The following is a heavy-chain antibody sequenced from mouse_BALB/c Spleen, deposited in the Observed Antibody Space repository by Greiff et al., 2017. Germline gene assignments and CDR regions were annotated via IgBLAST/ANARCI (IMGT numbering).Heavy chain of an antibody. CDR1: GFTLTSYG. V-gene: IGHV2-4-1*01. CDR3: ARAAGAYYDYDYAMAY. Sequence: QVQLKESGPGLVQPSQSLSITCTASGFTLTSYGVHWVRQSPGKGLEWLGVIWSGGSTDYNAAFIARLSISKDNSKSQVFFKMNSLQADDTAIYYLARAAGAYYDYDYAMAYWGQGTPVTVSA. J-gene: IGHJ4*01. D-gene: IGHD2-4*01. CDR2: IWSGGST.